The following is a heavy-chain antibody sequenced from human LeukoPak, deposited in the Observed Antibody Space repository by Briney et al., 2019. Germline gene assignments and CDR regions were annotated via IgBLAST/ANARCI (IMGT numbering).Heavy chain of an antibody. J-gene: IGHJ4*02. D-gene: IGHD5-24*01. Sequence: PSETLSLTCAVYGGSFSGYYWSWIRQPPGKGPEWIGEINHSGSTNYNPSLKSRVTISVDTSKNQFSLKLSSVTAADTAVYYCARIEARDGYNYRDYWGQGTLVTVSS. V-gene: IGHV4-34*01. CDR1: GGSFSGYY. CDR2: INHSGST. CDR3: ARIEARDGYNYRDY.